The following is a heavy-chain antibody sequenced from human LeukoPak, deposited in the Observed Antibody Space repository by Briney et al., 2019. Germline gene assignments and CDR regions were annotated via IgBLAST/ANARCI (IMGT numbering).Heavy chain of an antibody. V-gene: IGHV4-39*01. CDR1: GGSISSYY. J-gene: IGHJ4*02. CDR3: VRQFDY. Sequence: PSETLSLTCTVSGGSISSYYWVWIRQSPGKGLEWIGNLHSSGRTYYNPSLQSRVTISVDTSKNQFSLTLTSVTAADTAVYYCVRQFDYCGQGILVTVSS. CDR2: LHSSGRT.